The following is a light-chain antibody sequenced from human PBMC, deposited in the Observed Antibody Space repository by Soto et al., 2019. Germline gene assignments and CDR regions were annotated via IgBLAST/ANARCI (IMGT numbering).Light chain of an antibody. V-gene: IGKV1-39*01. Sequence: DIQMTQSPSSLSASVGDRVTITCRASQNISSYLNWYQQKPGKAPKLLIYTASSLQSGVPSRFSGSGSGTDFTLTISSLQPEDFATYYCQQSYTTLWTFGQGTKVELK. CDR2: TAS. CDR3: QQSYTTLWT. CDR1: QNISSY. J-gene: IGKJ1*01.